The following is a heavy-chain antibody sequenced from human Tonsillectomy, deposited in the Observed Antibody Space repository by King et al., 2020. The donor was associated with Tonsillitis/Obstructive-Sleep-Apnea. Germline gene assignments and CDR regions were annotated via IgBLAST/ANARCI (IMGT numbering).Heavy chain of an antibody. V-gene: IGHV3-48*03. CDR3: ARGPVDTCYYYYYMDV. Sequence: VQLVESGGGLVQPGGSLRLSCAASGFTFSSYEMNWVRQAPGKGLEWVSYISNSGSTKYYADSVKGRFTISRDNAGDSLYLQMNSLRAEDAAVYYCARGPVDTCYYYYYMDVWGKGTTVTVSS. CDR2: ISNSGSTK. D-gene: IGHD5-18*01. J-gene: IGHJ6*03. CDR1: GFTFSSYE.